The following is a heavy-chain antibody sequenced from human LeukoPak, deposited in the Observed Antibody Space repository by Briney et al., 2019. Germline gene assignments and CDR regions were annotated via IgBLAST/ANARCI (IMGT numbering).Heavy chain of an antibody. CDR1: GDSISSNNW. V-gene: IGHV4-4*02. J-gene: IGHJ4*02. CDR2: IYHSGNS. Sequence: PSGTLSLTCAVSGDSISSNNWFSWVRQPPGKGLEWIGEIYHSGNSNYNPSLRSRVTISVDTSKNQFSLKLSSVTAADTAVYYCARGWAYYDFWSGYQYPRYYFDYWGQGTLVTVSS. CDR3: ARGWAYYDFWSGYQYPRYYFDY. D-gene: IGHD3-3*01.